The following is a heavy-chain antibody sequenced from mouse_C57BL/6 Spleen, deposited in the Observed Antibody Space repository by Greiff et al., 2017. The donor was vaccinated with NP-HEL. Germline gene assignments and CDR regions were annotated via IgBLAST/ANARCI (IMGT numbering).Heavy chain of an antibody. D-gene: IGHD2-4*01. V-gene: IGHV3-6*01. CDR1: GYSITSGYY. J-gene: IGHJ4*01. CDR3: ARDSSYDSTRAMDY. Sequence: EVQLQESGPGLVKPSQSLSLTCSVTGYSITSGYYWNWIRQFPGNKLEWMGYISYDGSNNYNPSLKNRIAITRDTSKNQFFLKLNSVTTEDTATYYCARDSSYDSTRAMDYWGQGTSVTVSS. CDR2: ISYDGSN.